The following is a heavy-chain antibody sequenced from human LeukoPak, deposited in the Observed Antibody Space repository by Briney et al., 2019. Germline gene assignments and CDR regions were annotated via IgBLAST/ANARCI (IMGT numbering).Heavy chain of an antibody. Sequence: ASVKVSCKASGYTFTSYDINWVRQATGQGLEWMGWMNPNSGNTGYAQKFQGRVTITRNTSISTAYMELSSLRSEYTAVYYCARGHSSSWYVYYYYMDVWGKGTTVTVSS. CDR1: GYTFTSYD. D-gene: IGHD6-13*01. J-gene: IGHJ6*03. CDR3: ARGHSSSWYVYYYYMDV. CDR2: MNPNSGNT. V-gene: IGHV1-8*03.